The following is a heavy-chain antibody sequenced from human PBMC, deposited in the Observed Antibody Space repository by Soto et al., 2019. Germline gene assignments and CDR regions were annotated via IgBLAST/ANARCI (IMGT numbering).Heavy chain of an antibody. CDR1: GYSFTSYW. CDR3: ARHGIMITFGGVTPGYFDY. Sequence: PGESLKISCKGSGYSFTSYWISWVRQMPGKGLEWMGRIDPSDSYTNYSPSFQGHVTISADKSISTAYLQWSSLKASDTAMYYCARHGIMITFGGVTPGYFDYWGQGTLVTVSS. J-gene: IGHJ4*02. CDR2: IDPSDSYT. D-gene: IGHD3-16*01. V-gene: IGHV5-10-1*01.